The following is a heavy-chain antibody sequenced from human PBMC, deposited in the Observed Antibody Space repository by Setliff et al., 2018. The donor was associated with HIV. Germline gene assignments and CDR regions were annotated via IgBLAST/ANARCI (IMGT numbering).Heavy chain of an antibody. CDR2: IYTSGNT. V-gene: IGHV4-4*07. CDR3: AKGSGPPWFDP. J-gene: IGHJ5*02. Sequence: SETLSLTCTVSGVSISNYYWSWIRQPAGKGLEWIGRIYTSGNTNYNPSLKSRVTMSMDTSKNLFSLKLTSVTAADTAVYFCAKGSGPPWFDPWGQGTLVTVSS. CDR1: GVSISNYY. D-gene: IGHD3-3*01.